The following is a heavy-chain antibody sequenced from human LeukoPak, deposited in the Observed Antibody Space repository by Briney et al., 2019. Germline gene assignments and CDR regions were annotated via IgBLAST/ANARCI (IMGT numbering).Heavy chain of an antibody. D-gene: IGHD4-17*01. J-gene: IGHJ3*02. CDR1: GYSFTEYG. CDR2: INPYNGNT. V-gene: IGHV1-18*01. CDR3: ARDDYGDYPTAFDI. Sequence: ASVKVSCKASGYSFTEYGISWVRQAPGQGLEWMGWINPYNGNTNYAQNLQGRVTMTTDTTTSTAYMELRSLRSDDTAVFYCARDDYGDYPTAFDIWGQGTMVTVSS.